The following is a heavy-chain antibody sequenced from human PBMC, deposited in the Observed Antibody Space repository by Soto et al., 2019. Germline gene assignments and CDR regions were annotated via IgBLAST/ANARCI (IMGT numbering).Heavy chain of an antibody. D-gene: IGHD3-10*01. Sequence: GGSLRLSCAASGFTFSDYYMGWIRQAPGKGLEWVSYISSSGSTIYYADSVKGRFTISRDNAKNSLYLQMNSLRAEDTAVYYCARVRVLSLNWFDPWGQGTLVTVSS. V-gene: IGHV3-11*01. CDR1: GFTFSDYY. CDR3: ARVRVLSLNWFDP. CDR2: ISSSGSTI. J-gene: IGHJ5*02.